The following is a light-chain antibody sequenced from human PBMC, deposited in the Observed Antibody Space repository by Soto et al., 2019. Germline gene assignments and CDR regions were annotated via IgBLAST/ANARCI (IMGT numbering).Light chain of an antibody. CDR2: AAX. Sequence: IQITQSPSSLSASVXDRVHIACAASQSISNDLSXXHQKXXXXTKLXXXAAXSLRSGVPSRFIGSGSGRDFTLTISRLEPEEFAVYYCQQYGSSSTSTFGQGTRLEIK. V-gene: IGKV1-39*01. CDR1: QSISND. J-gene: IGKJ5*01. CDR3: QQYGSSSTST.